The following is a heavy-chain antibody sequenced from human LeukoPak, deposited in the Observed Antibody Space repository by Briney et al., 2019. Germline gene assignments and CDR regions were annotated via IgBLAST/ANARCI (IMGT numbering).Heavy chain of an antibody. Sequence: VSLTCAASRYTFTSYGISWVRQAPGQGPELMGWISAYNGNTNYAQKLQGRVTMTTDTSTSTAYMELRSLRSDDTAVYYCARVRIAAAANGDYWGQGTLVTVSS. J-gene: IGHJ4*02. D-gene: IGHD6-13*01. CDR3: ARVRIAAAANGDY. CDR2: ISAYNGNT. V-gene: IGHV1-18*01. CDR1: RYTFTSYG.